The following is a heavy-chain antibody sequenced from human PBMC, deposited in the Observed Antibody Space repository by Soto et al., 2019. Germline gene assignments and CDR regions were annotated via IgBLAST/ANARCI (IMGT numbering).Heavy chain of an antibody. J-gene: IGHJ6*03. CDR2: IYYSGST. CDR1: GGSISSSGCY. D-gene: IGHD6-13*01. V-gene: IGHV4-39*07. Sequence: SETLSLTCTVSGGSISSSGCYWGWIRQPPGKGREWIGYIYYSGSTNYNTSLKSRVTISVDTSKNQFSLKLSSVTAADTAVYSCARGLYSSSRGYYYYYMDVWGKGTTVTVSS. CDR3: ARGLYSSSRGYYYYYMDV.